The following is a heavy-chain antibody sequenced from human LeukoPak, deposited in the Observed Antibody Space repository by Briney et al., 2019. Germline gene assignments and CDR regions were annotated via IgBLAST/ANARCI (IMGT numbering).Heavy chain of an antibody. CDR1: GFTFSSYS. CDR3: ARDNYYYDSSGYYFAFDI. D-gene: IGHD3-22*01. V-gene: IGHV3-21*01. J-gene: IGHJ3*02. CDR2: ISSSSSYI. Sequence: GGSLRLSCAASGFTFSSYSMNWVRQAPGKGLEWVSSISSSSSYIYYADSVKGRFTISRVNAKNSLYLQMNSLRAEDTAVYYCARDNYYYDSSGYYFAFDIWGQGTMVTVSS.